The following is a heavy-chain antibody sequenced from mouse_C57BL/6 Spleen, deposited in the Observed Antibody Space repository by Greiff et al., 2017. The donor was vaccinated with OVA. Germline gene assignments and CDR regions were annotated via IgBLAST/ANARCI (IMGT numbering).Heavy chain of an antibody. J-gene: IGHJ3*01. CDR3: ARKARYYGSSYDAY. CDR1: GYTFTSYW. V-gene: IGHV1-50*01. Sequence: QVQLKESGAELVKPGASVKLSCKASGYTFTSYWMQWVKQRPGQGLEWIGEIDPSDSYTNYNQKFKGKATLTVDTSSSTAYMQLSSLTSEDSAVYYCARKARYYGSSYDAYWGQGTLVTVSA. CDR2: IDPSDSYT. D-gene: IGHD1-1*01.